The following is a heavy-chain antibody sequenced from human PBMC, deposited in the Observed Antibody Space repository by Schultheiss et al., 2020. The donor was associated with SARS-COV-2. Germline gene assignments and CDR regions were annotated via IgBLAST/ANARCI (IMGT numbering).Heavy chain of an antibody. Sequence: SETLSLTCTVSGDSVSSRSYYWSWIRQPPGKGLEWIGYIYNSATTDYNPSLKSRVTMSTDTSKNQFSLKLSSVTAAETAVYYCAREGGWFDPWGQGTLVTVSS. CDR2: IYNSATT. CDR1: GDSVSSRSYY. CDR3: AREGGWFDP. J-gene: IGHJ5*02. D-gene: IGHD3-16*01. V-gene: IGHV4-61*01.